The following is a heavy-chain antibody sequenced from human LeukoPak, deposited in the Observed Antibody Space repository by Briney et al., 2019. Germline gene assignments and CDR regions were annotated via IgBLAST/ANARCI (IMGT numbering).Heavy chain of an antibody. V-gene: IGHV4-34*01. Sequence: SETLSLTCAVYGASFSGYYWSWIRQPPGKGLECIGEINHSGRTNYNPSLKSRVTISVDTSKNQFSLKLSSVTAADTAVYYCARGGVLGLYYFDYWGQGTLVTVSS. J-gene: IGHJ4*02. CDR2: INHSGRT. CDR1: GASFSGYY. CDR3: ARGGVLGLYYFDY. D-gene: IGHD3-10*01.